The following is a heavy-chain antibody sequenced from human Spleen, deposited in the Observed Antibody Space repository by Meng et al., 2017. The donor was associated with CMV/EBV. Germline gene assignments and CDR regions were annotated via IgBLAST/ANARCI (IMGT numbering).Heavy chain of an antibody. CDR3: ARSEDSSSLFDY. V-gene: IGHV3-11*06. CDR1: GFTFSDYY. D-gene: IGHD6-13*01. Sequence: VQLVLSVGGLVKHGGSLMLYGASSGFTFSDYYMSWLRQAPGKGLEWVSYISSSSSYTNYADSVKGRFNISRDNAKNSLYLQMNSLRAEDTAVYYCARSEDSSSLFDYWGQGTLVTVSS. CDR2: ISSSSSYT. J-gene: IGHJ4*02.